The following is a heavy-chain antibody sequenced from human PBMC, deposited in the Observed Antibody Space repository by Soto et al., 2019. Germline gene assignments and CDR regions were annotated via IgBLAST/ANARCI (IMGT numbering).Heavy chain of an antibody. CDR1: GYTFTSYY. J-gene: IGHJ4*02. CDR2: INPSGGST. CDR3: LTRKWLLFGPGLPFDY. V-gene: IGHV1-46*01. D-gene: IGHD3-3*01. Sequence: GASVKVSCKASGYTFTSYYMHWVRQAPGQGLEWMGIINPSGGSTSYAQKFQGRVTMTRDTSTSTVYMELSSLRSEDTAVYYCLTRKWLLFGPGLPFDYWGQGTLVTVSS.